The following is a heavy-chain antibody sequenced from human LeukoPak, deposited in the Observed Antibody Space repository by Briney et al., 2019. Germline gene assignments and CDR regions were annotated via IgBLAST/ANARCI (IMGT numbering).Heavy chain of an antibody. J-gene: IGHJ4*02. CDR2: IYTSGST. D-gene: IGHD3-22*01. CDR1: GGSISSGSYY. CDR3: ARERDYYDSSGYVG. V-gene: IGHV4-61*02. Sequence: SETLSLTCTVSGGSISSGSYYWSWIRQPAGKGLEWMGRIYTSGSTNYNPSLKSRVTISVDTSKNQFSLKLSSVTAADTAVYYCARERDYYDSSGYVGWGQGTLVTVSS.